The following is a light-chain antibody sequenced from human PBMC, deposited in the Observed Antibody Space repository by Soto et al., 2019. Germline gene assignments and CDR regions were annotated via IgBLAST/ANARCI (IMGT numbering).Light chain of an antibody. J-gene: IGKJ1*01. CDR2: GAS. CDR3: QQYGSPT. V-gene: IGKV3-20*01. Sequence: EIVLTQSPGTLSLSPGERATLSCRASQSVSSSYLAWYQQKPGQAPRLLIYGASSRATGIPDRFSGSGSGTDFTLTISRLEPGDFAVYYCQQYGSPTFGQGTKVEIK. CDR1: QSVSSSY.